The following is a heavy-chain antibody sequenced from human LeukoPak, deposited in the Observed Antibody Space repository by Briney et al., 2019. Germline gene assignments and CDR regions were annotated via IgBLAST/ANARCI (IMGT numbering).Heavy chain of an antibody. CDR3: ARGTRVAANLHTA. CDR2: ISSSSSYI. D-gene: IGHD2-15*01. J-gene: IGHJ5*02. CDR1: GFTFSSYS. Sequence: GGSLRLSCAASGFTFSSYSMNWVRQAPGKGLEWVSSISSSSSYIYYADSVKGRFTISRDNAKNSLYLQMNSLRAEDTAVYYCARGTRVAANLHTAWGQGTLVTVS. V-gene: IGHV3-21*01.